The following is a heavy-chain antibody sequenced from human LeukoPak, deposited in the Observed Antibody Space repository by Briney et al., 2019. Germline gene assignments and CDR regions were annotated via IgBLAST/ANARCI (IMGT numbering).Heavy chain of an antibody. V-gene: IGHV1-2*02. J-gene: IGHJ4*02. CDR1: GYTFTGYY. CDR2: INPNSGGT. Sequence: ASVKVSCKASGYTFTGYYMYWVRQAPGQGLEWMGWINPNSGGTNYAQKFQGRVTMTRDTSISTAYMELSSLRSDDTAVYYCVRRDSSGYYWSYWGQGTLVTVSS. CDR3: VRRDSSGYYWSY. D-gene: IGHD3-22*01.